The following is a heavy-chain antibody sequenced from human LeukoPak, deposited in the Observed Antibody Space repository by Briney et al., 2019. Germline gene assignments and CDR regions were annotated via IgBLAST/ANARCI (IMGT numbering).Heavy chain of an antibody. CDR1: GFTFSSYY. Sequence: GGSLRPSCAASGFTFSSYYMHWVRQAPGKGLVWVSHINGDGSTTDYADSVKGRFTISRDNAKNTLYLQMNSLRAEDTAVYDCGRGGVPAAKVYWGQGTLVTVSS. V-gene: IGHV3-74*01. CDR2: INGDGSTT. CDR3: GRGGVPAAKVY. J-gene: IGHJ4*02. D-gene: IGHD2-2*01.